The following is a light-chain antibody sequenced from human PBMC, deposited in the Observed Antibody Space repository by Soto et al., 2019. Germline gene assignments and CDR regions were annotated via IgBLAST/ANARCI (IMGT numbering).Light chain of an antibody. CDR2: LGS. CDR3: MPALQPLT. CDR1: HSLLHNNGYNY. V-gene: IGKV2-28*01. J-gene: IGKJ5*01. Sequence: ITLTQSQLSLAVTPVDPAFISCSSSHSLLHNNGYNYLDWYLRKPGQSPQLLIYLGSNRSSGVPDRFSGSGSGTDFTLKINSVHADDVGLYYCMPALQPLTFGQGTRLEI.